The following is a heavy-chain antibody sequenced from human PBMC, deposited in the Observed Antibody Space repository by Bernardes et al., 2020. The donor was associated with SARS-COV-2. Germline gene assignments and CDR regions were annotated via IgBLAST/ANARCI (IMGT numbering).Heavy chain of an antibody. J-gene: IGHJ4*02. CDR2: IEGSSTWI. V-gene: IGHV3-21*01. CDR1: GFSFTGYS. CDR3: VRESSSWYYFDY. D-gene: IGHD6-13*01. Sequence: GGSLRLSRAASGFSFTGYSMNWVRQVPGRGLEWLSSIEGSSTWIYYADSVRGRFTTTRDNAKNSVYLEINNLRVDDTAVYYCVRESSSWYYFDYWGLGALVTVSS.